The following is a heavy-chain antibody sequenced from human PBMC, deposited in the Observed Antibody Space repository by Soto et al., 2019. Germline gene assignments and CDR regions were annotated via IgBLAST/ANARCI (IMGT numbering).Heavy chain of an antibody. CDR1: GDSVSSNSAA. CDR2: TYYRSKWYN. D-gene: IGHD3-3*01. Sequence: SQTLSLTCAISGDSVSSNSAAWNWIRQSPSRGLEWLGRTYYRSKWYNDYAVSVKSRITINPDTSRNQFSLRSNSLTAADRAVYFCARGVTVFGLVSRFWFAPWGQGTVVTVSS. J-gene: IGHJ5*02. CDR3: ARGVTVFGLVSRFWFAP. V-gene: IGHV6-1*01.